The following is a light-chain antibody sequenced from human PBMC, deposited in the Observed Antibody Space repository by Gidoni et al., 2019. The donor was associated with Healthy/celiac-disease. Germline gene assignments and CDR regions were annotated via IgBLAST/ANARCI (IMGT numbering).Light chain of an antibody. V-gene: IGLV5-45*03. CDR1: SGINVGTYR. Sequence: QAVLTQPSSLSESPGASASLTCTLRSGINVGTYRIYWYQQKTGSPPQYRLRYKSDSDKQQGSGVPSRFSGSKDASATAVIFLISGLQSEDESDYYCMLWHSSAVVFGGGTKLTVL. CDR3: MLWHSSAVV. J-gene: IGLJ2*01. CDR2: YKSDSDK.